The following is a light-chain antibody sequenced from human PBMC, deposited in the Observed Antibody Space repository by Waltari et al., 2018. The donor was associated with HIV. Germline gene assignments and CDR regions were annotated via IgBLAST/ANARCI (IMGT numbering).Light chain of an antibody. CDR2: LAS. J-gene: IGKJ1*01. Sequence: IALIQSPDFLAVSPGERGSISCWSSQSLLHNNGHNYLDWYIQRPGQAPELLFYLASRRASGVPDRIAGSGSGTDFILKISRVEPEDVGVYYCMHGQQTPVFGQGTLVEV. CDR1: QSLLHNNGHNY. V-gene: IGKV2-28*01. CDR3: MHGQQTPV.